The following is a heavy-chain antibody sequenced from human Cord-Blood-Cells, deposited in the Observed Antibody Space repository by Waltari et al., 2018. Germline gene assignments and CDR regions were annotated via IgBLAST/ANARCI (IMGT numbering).Heavy chain of an antibody. V-gene: IGHV3-53*01. CDR3: ARAVTSCYYFDY. Sequence: EVQLVESGGGLIQPGGSLRLSCAASGFTVSSNYMSWVRQAPGKGLEWVSVSYSGGSTYYEDSVKGRFTSSRDNSKNTLYLQMNSLRAEDTAVYYCARAVTSCYYFDYWGQGTLVTVSS. J-gene: IGHJ4*02. D-gene: IGHD2-2*01. CDR1: GFTVSSNY. CDR2: SYSGGST.